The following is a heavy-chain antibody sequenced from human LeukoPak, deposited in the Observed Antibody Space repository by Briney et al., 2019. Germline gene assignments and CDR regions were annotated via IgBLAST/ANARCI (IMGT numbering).Heavy chain of an antibody. CDR2: IYYTGAT. V-gene: IGHV4-59*01. J-gene: IGHJ4*02. CDR1: GGSISSYY. Sequence: PSETLSLTCTVSGGSISSYYWSWIRLPPGKGLEWIGYIYYTGATYYNPSLRSRVTISLDTSKNQFSLKLSSVTAADAAVYYCARAGYSYGTGYYFDYWGQGALVTVSS. CDR3: ARAGYSYGTGYYFDY. D-gene: IGHD5-18*01.